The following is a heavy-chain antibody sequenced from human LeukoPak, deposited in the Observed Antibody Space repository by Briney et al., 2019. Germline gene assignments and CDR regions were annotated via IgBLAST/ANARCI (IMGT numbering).Heavy chain of an antibody. CDR1: GFTFSTYS. V-gene: IGHV3-21*01. CDR2: ISSSSSYI. J-gene: IGHJ6*02. Sequence: GGSLRLSCAASGFTFSTYSMNWVRQAPGKGLEWVSSISSSSSYIYYADSVKGRFTISRDNAKNSLSLQMNSLRAEDTAVYYCARDKGSGWYYYYGMDVWGQGTTVTVSS. CDR3: ARDKGSGWYYYYGMDV. D-gene: IGHD6-19*01.